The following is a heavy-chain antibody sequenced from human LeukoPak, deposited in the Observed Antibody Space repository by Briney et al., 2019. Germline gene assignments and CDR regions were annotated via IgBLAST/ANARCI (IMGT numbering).Heavy chain of an antibody. CDR2: ISAYNGNT. D-gene: IGHD6-13*01. CDR3: ATDPYSSSWDAFDY. CDR1: GYTFTSYG. J-gene: IGHJ4*02. V-gene: IGHV1-18*01. Sequence: GASVKVSCKASGYTFTSYGISWVRQGPGQGLEWMGWISAYNGNTNYAQKLQGRVTMTTDTSTSTAYMELRSLRSDDTAVYYCATDPYSSSWDAFDYWGQGTLVTVSS.